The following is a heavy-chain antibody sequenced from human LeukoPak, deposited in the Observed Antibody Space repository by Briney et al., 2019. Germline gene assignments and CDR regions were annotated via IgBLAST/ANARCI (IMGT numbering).Heavy chain of an antibody. CDR1: GFTVSSNY. V-gene: IGHV3-53*01. J-gene: IGHJ5*02. CDR3: ARYIAARYNWFDP. D-gene: IGHD6-6*01. CDR2: IYSGGST. Sequence: PGGSLRLSCAASGFTVSSNYMSWVRQAPGKGLEWVSVIYSGGSTYYADSVKGRFTISRHNSKNTLYLQMNSLRAEDTAVYYCARYIAARYNWFDPWGQGTLVTVSS.